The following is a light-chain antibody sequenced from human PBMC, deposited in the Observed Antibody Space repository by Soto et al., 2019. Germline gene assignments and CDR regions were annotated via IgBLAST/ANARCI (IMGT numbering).Light chain of an antibody. CDR2: DVS. J-gene: IGLJ1*01. CDR3: ISYTTSSTHV. V-gene: IGLV2-14*01. CDR1: SSDVGGYNY. Sequence: QSVLTQPASVSGSPGQSITISCTGTSSDVGGYNYACWYQQHPGKAPKLMIYDVSNRPSGVSNRFSGSKSGNTASLIISGLQAEDEADYYCISYTTSSTHVFGTGTKVTVL.